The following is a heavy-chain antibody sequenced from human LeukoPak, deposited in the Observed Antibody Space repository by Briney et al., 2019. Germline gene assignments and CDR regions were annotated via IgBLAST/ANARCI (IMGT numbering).Heavy chain of an antibody. J-gene: IGHJ4*02. CDR2: INPSGGST. CDR3: AKDFCSGGSCYSLNY. D-gene: IGHD2-15*01. Sequence: ASVKVSCKASEYTFTSHYMHWVRQAPGQGLEWMGIINPSGGSTSYAQKFQGRVTMTRDMSTSTVYMELSSLRAEDTAVYYCAKDFCSGGSCYSLNYWGQGTLVTVSP. CDR1: EYTFTSHY. V-gene: IGHV1-46*01.